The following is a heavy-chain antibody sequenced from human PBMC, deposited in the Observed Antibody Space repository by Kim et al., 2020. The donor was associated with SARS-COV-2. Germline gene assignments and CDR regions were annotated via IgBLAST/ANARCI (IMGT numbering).Heavy chain of an antibody. Sequence: SETLSLTCAVYGGSFSGYYWSWIRQPPGKGLEWIGEINHSGSTNYNPSLKSRVTISVDTSKNQFSLKLSSVTAADTAVYYCARWMTTVTTRSNWFDPWGQGTLVTVSS. J-gene: IGHJ5*02. V-gene: IGHV4-34*01. CDR2: INHSGST. CDR1: GGSFSGYY. D-gene: IGHD4-17*01. CDR3: ARWMTTVTTRSNWFDP.